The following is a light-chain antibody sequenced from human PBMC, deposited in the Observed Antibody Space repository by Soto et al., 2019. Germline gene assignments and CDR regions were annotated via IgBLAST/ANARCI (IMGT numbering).Light chain of an antibody. Sequence: QAVVTQEPSLTVSPGGTVTLTCGSSTGAVTSGHYPYWFQQKPGQAPRTLIYDTSNKHSWTPARFSGSLLGGKAALTLSGAQPGDEAEYYCLLSYSGARPLVFGTGTKSPS. CDR3: LLSYSGARPLV. CDR2: DTS. CDR1: TGAVTSGHY. J-gene: IGLJ1*01. V-gene: IGLV7-46*01.